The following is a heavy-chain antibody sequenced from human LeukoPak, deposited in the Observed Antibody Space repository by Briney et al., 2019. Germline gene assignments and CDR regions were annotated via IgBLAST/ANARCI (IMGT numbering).Heavy chain of an antibody. CDR2: INWNGGST. J-gene: IGHJ4*02. V-gene: IGHV3-20*04. D-gene: IGHD3-22*01. CDR3: ARGRTYYYDSSGYPWDY. Sequence: PGGSLRLSCAASGFTFDDYGMSWVRQAPGKGLEWVSGINWNGGSTGYTDSVKGRFTISRDNAKNSLYLQMNSLRAEDTALYYCARGRTYYYDSSGYPWDYWGQGTLVTVSS. CDR1: GFTFDDYG.